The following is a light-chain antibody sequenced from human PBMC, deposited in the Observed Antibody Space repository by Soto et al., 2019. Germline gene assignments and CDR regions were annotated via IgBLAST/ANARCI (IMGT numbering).Light chain of an antibody. CDR2: EVT. Sequence: QSVLTQPASVSGSPGQSITISCTGTSGDIGSYNRVSWYQQHPGKAPKLIIYEVTDRPSGVSNRFSGSKSGNTAPLTTSGLQAEDEAEYYCSSYTNINTRACVFGTGTKLTVL. CDR1: SGDIGSYNR. CDR3: SSYTNINTRACV. V-gene: IGLV2-14*01. J-gene: IGLJ1*01.